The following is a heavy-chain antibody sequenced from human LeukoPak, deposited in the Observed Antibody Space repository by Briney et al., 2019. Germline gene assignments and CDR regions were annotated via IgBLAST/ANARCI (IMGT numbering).Heavy chain of an antibody. Sequence: PGGSLRLSCAASGFTFSSYGMHWVRQAPGKGLEWVAVISYDGSNKYYADSVKGRFTISRDNAKNSLYLQMNSLRAEDTAVYYCARASSNGRWLQLPYFDYWGQGTLVTVSS. J-gene: IGHJ4*02. V-gene: IGHV3-30*03. CDR3: ARASSNGRWLQLPYFDY. CDR2: ISYDGSNK. D-gene: IGHD5-24*01. CDR1: GFTFSSYG.